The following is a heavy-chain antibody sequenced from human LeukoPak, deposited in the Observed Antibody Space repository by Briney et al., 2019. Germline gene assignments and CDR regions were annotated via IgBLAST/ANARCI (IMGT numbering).Heavy chain of an antibody. CDR1: GGTFSSYA. J-gene: IGHJ4*02. V-gene: IGHV1-69*06. D-gene: IGHD3-10*01. CDR2: IIPIFGTA. Sequence: ASVKVSCKASGGTFSSYAISWVRQAPGQGLEWMGGIIPIFGTANYAQKFQGRVTITADKSTSTAYMELSSLRSEDTAVYYWARDYDRGVTYFDYWGQGTLVTVSS. CDR3: ARDYDRGVTYFDY.